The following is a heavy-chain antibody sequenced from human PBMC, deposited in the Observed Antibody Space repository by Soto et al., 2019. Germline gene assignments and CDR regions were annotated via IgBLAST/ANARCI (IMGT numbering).Heavy chain of an antibody. J-gene: IGHJ5*02. CDR1: GYSFTTYW. CDR2: IYPSDSDS. D-gene: IGHD6-13*01. Sequence: GESLKISCKGSGYSFTTYWIGWVRQLPGKGLEWMGIIYPSDSDSTYSPSFRGQVTFSVDKSINTAYLQWSSLEASDTAMYYCARRHSSSSAIDPSGQGTLVTVSS. V-gene: IGHV5-51*01. CDR3: ARRHSSSSAIDP.